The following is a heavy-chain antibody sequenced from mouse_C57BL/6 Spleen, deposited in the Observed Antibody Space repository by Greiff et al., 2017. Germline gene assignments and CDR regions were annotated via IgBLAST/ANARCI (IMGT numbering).Heavy chain of an antibody. CDR1: GYTFTSYG. Sequence: VKLQESGAELARPGASVKLSCKASGYTFTSYGISWVKQRTGQGLEWIGEIYPRSGNTYYNEKFKGKATLTADKSSSTAYMELRSLTYEDSAVYFCARWGTGKDYYGYWGQGTTLTVSS. J-gene: IGHJ2*01. D-gene: IGHD4-1*01. V-gene: IGHV1-81*01. CDR2: IYPRSGNT. CDR3: ARWGTGKDYYGY.